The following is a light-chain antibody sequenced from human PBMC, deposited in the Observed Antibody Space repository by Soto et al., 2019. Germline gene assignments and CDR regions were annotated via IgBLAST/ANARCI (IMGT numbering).Light chain of an antibody. Sequence: IVLTQSPATLSLSPGKTATLSCRASQNISSYLNWYQQKPGQAPRLLIHDVSNRATGIPARFSGSGSGTDFSLTIGSLEPEDFAVYDCQQLSHWPRTVGGGTKVEIK. V-gene: IGKV3-11*01. CDR1: QNISSY. J-gene: IGKJ4*02. CDR2: DVS. CDR3: QQLSHWPRT.